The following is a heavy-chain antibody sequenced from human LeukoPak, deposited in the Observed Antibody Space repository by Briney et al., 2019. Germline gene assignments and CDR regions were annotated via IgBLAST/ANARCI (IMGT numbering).Heavy chain of an antibody. CDR3: ARHIPARPQDY. D-gene: IGHD6-6*01. Sequence: SQTLSLTCTVSGGSISSGNYYWSWIRQPAGKGLEWIGRIYTSGSTNYNPSLKSRVTISVDTSKNQFSLKLSSVTAADTAVYYCARHIPARPQDYWGQGTLVTVSS. CDR1: GGSISSGNYY. CDR2: IYTSGST. J-gene: IGHJ4*02. V-gene: IGHV4-61*02.